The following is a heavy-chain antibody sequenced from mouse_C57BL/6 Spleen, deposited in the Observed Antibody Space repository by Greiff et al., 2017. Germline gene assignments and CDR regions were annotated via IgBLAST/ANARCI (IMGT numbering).Heavy chain of an antibody. CDR3: TTGNYLDY. V-gene: IGHV6-3*01. CDR2: IRLKSDNYAT. J-gene: IGHJ2*01. Sequence: EVKLEESGGGLVQPGGSMKLSCVASGFTFSNYWMNWVRQSPEKGLEWVAQIRLKSDNYATHYAESVKGRFTISRDDSKSSVYLQMNNLRAEDTGIYYCTTGNYLDYWGQGTTLTVSS. CDR1: GFTFSNYW.